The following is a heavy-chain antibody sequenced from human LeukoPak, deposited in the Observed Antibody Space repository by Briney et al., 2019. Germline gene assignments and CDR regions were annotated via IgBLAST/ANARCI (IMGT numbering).Heavy chain of an antibody. D-gene: IGHD1-26*01. Sequence: GGSLRLSCATSGFTFSSYAMHWVRQAPGEGLEWVAVISYDGSNKYYADSVKGRFTISRDNSKNTLYLQMNSLRAEDTAVYYCAREGGVAYFDYWGQGTLVTVSS. CDR2: ISYDGSNK. CDR1: GFTFSSYA. CDR3: AREGGVAYFDY. J-gene: IGHJ4*02. V-gene: IGHV3-30-3*01.